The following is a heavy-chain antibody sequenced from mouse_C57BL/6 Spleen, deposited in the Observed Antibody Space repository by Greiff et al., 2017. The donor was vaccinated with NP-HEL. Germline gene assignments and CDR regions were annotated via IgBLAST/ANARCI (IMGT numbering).Heavy chain of an antibody. CDR1: GFTFSSSG. D-gene: IGHD2-3*01. J-gene: IGHJ1*03. CDR2: ISSGGSYT. Sequence: DVHLVESGGDLVKPGGSLKLSCAASGFTFSSSGMSWVRQTPDKRLEWVATISSGGSYTYYPDSVKGRFTISRDNAKNTLYLQMSSLKSEDTAMYYCARREDGLWYFDVWGTGTTVTVSS. V-gene: IGHV5-6*01. CDR3: ARREDGLWYFDV.